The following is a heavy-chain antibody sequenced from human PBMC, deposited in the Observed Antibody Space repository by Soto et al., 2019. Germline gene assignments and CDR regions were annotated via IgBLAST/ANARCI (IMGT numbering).Heavy chain of an antibody. Sequence: GSLRLSCAASGFTISSYAMHWVRQAPGKGLEWVAVISYDGSNKYYADSVKGRFTISRDNSKNTLYLQMNSLRAEDTAVYYCAREIDSYGLLDYWGQGTLVTVSS. CDR2: ISYDGSNK. D-gene: IGHD5-18*01. J-gene: IGHJ4*02. V-gene: IGHV3-30-3*01. CDR3: AREIDSYGLLDY. CDR1: GFTISSYA.